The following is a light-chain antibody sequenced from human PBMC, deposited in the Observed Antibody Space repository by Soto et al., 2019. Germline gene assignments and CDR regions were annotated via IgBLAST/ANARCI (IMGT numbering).Light chain of an antibody. J-gene: IGLJ1*01. CDR1: SSDVCGYNY. CDR2: DVS. CDR3: RSYTSSTTNV. V-gene: IGLV2-14*03. Sequence: QSVLTQPASVSGSPGQSITISCTGTSSDVCGYNYVSWYQQHPGKAPKLLINDVSNRPSGISDRFSGSKSGNTASLTISGLQAEDEADYYCRSYTSSTTNVFGTGTKVTVL.